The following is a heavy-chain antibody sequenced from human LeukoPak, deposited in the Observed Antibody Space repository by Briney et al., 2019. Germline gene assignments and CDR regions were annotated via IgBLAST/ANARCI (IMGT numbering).Heavy chain of an antibody. CDR3: ARAGAAVTMFFDF. J-gene: IGHJ4*02. D-gene: IGHD4-17*01. Sequence: ASVKVSCKASGYTFTNYGISWVRQAPGQGLEWMGWISAYNGNTNYAQKLQGRVTLTTDTSTSTAYMELRSLTSDDTALYYCARAGAAVTMFFDFWGQGTLVTVSS. CDR1: GYTFTNYG. V-gene: IGHV1-18*01. CDR2: ISAYNGNT.